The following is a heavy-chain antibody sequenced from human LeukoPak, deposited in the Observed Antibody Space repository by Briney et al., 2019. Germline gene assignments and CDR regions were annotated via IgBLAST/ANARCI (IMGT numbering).Heavy chain of an antibody. CDR3: ASLGDIVVVVADNAFDI. V-gene: IGHV3-48*03. Sequence: PGGSLRLSCAASGFTFSSYEMNWVRQAPGKGLEWVSYISSSGSTIYYADSVKGRFTISRDNAKNSLYLQMNSLRAEDTAVYYCASLGDIVVVVADNAFDIWGQGTMDTVSS. CDR2: ISSSGSTI. J-gene: IGHJ3*02. D-gene: IGHD2-15*01. CDR1: GFTFSSYE.